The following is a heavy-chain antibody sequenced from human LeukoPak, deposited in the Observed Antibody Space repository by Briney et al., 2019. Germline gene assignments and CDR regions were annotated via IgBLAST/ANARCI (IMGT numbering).Heavy chain of an antibody. V-gene: IGHV4-59*08. CDR1: GGSISGYY. J-gene: IGHJ6*02. CDR3: ARLARLAAVGSVYYHAMDV. Sequence: SETLSLTCTVSGGSISGYYWSWIRQPPGKGLEWIGYIYYSGSTHFNPSLKSRVTFSVDTSKNQFSLQLSFVTAADTAVYYCARLARLAAVGSVYYHAMDVWGQGTTVAVSS. CDR2: IYYSGST. D-gene: IGHD6-13*01.